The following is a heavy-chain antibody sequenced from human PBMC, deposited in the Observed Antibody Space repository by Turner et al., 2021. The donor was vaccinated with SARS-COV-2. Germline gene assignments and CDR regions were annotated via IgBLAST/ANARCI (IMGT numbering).Heavy chain of an antibody. D-gene: IGHD3-10*01. J-gene: IGHJ5*02. CDR1: GFTFSSYW. V-gene: IGHV3-74*01. CDR2: INSDGSST. CDR3: AREVGYYGSGSTNWFDP. Sequence: VQLVESGGGLVQPGGSLRLSCAASGFTFSSYWMHWVRQAPGKGLVWVSRINSDGSSTSYADSVKGRFTISRDNAKNTLYLQMNSLRAEDTAVYYCAREVGYYGSGSTNWFDPWGQGTLVTVSS.